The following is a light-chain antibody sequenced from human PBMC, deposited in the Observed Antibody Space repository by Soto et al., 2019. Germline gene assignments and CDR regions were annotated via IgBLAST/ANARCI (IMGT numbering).Light chain of an antibody. J-gene: IGKJ1*01. CDR3: QQYENYWT. V-gene: IGKV1-9*01. Sequence: IQLTQSPSSLSASVGDRVTVTCRASQGISSYLAWYQQKPGKAPKLLIYAASTLQSGVPSRFSGSGSGTDFTLTISSLQPEDFGIYYCQQYENYWTFGQGTKVDIK. CDR1: QGISSY. CDR2: AAS.